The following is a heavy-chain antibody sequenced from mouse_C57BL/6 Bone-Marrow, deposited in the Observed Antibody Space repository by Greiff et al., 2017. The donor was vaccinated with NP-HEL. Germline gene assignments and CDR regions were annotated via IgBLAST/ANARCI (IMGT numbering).Heavy chain of an antibody. V-gene: IGHV5-4*01. Sequence: VQLKESGGGLVKPGGSLKLSCAASGFTFSSYAMSWVRQTPEKRLEWVASISDGGSYTYYPDNVKGRFTISRDNAKNNLYLQMSHLKSEDTAMYYCAREGYYGSSYAMDYWGQGTSVTVSS. J-gene: IGHJ4*01. CDR3: AREGYYGSSYAMDY. D-gene: IGHD1-1*01. CDR2: ISDGGSYT. CDR1: GFTFSSYA.